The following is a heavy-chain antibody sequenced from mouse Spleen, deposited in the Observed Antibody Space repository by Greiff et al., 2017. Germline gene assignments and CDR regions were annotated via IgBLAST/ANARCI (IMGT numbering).Heavy chain of an antibody. CDR1: GYSITSGYY. CDR3: ARDQGGTWYFDV. Sequence: EVKLLESGPGLVKPSQSLSLTCSVTGYSITSGYYWKWIRQLPGNKLEWMGYISYDGSNNYNPSLKNRISITRDTSKNQFFLKLNSVTTEDTATYYCARDQGGTWYFDVWGAGTTVTVSS. J-gene: IGHJ1*01. D-gene: IGHD4-1*01. V-gene: IGHV3-6*01. CDR2: ISYDGSN.